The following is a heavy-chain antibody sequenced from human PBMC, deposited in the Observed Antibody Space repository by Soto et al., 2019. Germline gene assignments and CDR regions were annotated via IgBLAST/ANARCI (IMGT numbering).Heavy chain of an antibody. CDR1: GFTFTSYA. CDR3: AKVGGPTLSNYFVS. D-gene: IGHD1-26*01. V-gene: IGHV3-23*01. J-gene: IGHJ4*02. Sequence: PGGSLRLSCAASGFTFTSYAMNWVRQAPGKGLEWVSAIRGGGDGTYYADSVKGRFTISRDNSQNTLFLQMNSLRAEDTAAYYCAKVGGPTLSNYFVSWGRGTLVTVSS. CDR2: IRGGGDGT.